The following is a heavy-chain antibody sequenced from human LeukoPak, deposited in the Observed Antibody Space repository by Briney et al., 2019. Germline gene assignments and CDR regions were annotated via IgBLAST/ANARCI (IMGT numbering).Heavy chain of an antibody. D-gene: IGHD6-13*01. J-gene: IGHJ4*02. CDR3: ARLPGYSSSWDAYFDY. Sequence: SETLSLTCAVSGGSISSSNWRSWVRQPPRKGLEWIGEIYHSGSTNYNPSLKSRVTISVDKSKNQFSLKLSSVTAADTAVYYCARLPGYSSSWDAYFDYWGQGTLVTVSS. CDR1: GGSISSSNW. CDR2: IYHSGST. V-gene: IGHV4-4*02.